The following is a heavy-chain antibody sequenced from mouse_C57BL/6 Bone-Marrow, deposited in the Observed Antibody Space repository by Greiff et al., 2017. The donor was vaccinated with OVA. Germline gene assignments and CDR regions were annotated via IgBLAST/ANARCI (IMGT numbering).Heavy chain of an antibody. CDR3: ARQDYGSSYDFDY. V-gene: IGHV5-6*01. D-gene: IGHD1-1*01. Sequence: EVMLVESGGVLVKPGGSLKLLCAASVFTFSIYRMSWSRQTPDKRLEGVATISSGGSYTYYPDSVKGRFTISRDNAKNTLYLQMSSLKSEDTAMYYCARQDYGSSYDFDYWGQGTTLTVSS. CDR1: VFTFSIYR. CDR2: ISSGGSYT. J-gene: IGHJ2*01.